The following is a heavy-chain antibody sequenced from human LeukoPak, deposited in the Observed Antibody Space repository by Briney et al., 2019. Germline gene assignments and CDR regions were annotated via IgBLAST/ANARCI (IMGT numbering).Heavy chain of an antibody. V-gene: IGHV1-69-2*01. CDR2: VDPEDAKA. CDR1: GYTFSDYY. J-gene: IGHJ3*01. D-gene: IGHD3-10*01. CDR3: ATSGRSSLAFDV. Sequence: ASVKVSCKSSGYTFSDYYIHWVRHAPGGGLQWLGRVDPEDAKAVYSENLQGRVTITADSFSDSTYMFLSSLTSEDTAFYYCATSGRSSLAFDVWGQGTVVTVSS.